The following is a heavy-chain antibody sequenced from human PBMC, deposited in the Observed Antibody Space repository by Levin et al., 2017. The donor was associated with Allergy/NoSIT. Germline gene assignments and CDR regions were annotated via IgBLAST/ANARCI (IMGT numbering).Heavy chain of an antibody. CDR3: SREYCSSTSCYTHWFDP. CDR1: GGSISSYY. D-gene: IGHD2-2*02. J-gene: IGHJ5*02. V-gene: IGHV4-59*01. Sequence: SETLSLTCTVSGGSISSYYWSWIRQPPGKGLEWIGYIYYSGSTNYNPSLKSRVTISVDTSKNQFSLKLSSLTAADTAFSFFSREYCSSTSCYTHWFDPWGQGTLVTVSS. CDR2: IYYSGST.